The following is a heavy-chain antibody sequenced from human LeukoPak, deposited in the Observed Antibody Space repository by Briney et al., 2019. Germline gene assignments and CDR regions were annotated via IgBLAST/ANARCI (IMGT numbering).Heavy chain of an antibody. J-gene: IGHJ4*02. CDR3: ARDMRDVRLGYCTKCGPTPYYFDY. V-gene: IGHV1-18*01. CDR2: ISAYNGNT. CDR1: GYTFTSYG. D-gene: IGHD2-8*01. Sequence: ASVKVSCKASGYTFTSYGISWVRQAPGQGLEWMGWISAYNGNTNYAQKLQGRVTMTTDTSTSTAYMELRSLRSDDTAVYYCARDMRDVRLGYCTKCGPTPYYFDYWGQGTLVTVSP.